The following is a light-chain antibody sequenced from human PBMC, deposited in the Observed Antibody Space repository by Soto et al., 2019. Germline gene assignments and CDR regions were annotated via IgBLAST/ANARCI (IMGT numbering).Light chain of an antibody. CDR3: PQHDSYPQT. CDR2: AVS. V-gene: IGKV1-17*01. J-gene: IGKJ1*01. Sequence: DIQMTQSPSSLSASVGDRVNIACRASQGIRNDLAWYQQKPGKAPKRLIYAVSSLQSGVPSRFSGSGSGTEFTLTISILQPEDFATYYCPQHDSYPQTFGQGTKVEIK. CDR1: QGIRND.